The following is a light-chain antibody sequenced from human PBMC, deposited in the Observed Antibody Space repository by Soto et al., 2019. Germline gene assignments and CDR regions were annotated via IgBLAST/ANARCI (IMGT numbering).Light chain of an antibody. V-gene: IGKV3-11*01. CDR1: QSVSSY. Sequence: EIVLTQSPATLSLSPGERATLSCRASQSVSSYLAWYQQKPGQAPRLLIYDASNRATGIPARFSGSGSGTGFTHSISCLDAEDFAVYYCQQRSNGSSLTFGGGTKVEMK. CDR3: QQRSNGSSLT. CDR2: DAS. J-gene: IGKJ4*01.